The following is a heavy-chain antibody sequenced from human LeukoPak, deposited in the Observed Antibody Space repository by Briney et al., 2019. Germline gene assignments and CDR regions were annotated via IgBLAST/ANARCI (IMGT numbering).Heavy chain of an antibody. D-gene: IGHD3-16*01. CDR2: MFYYGST. CDR1: GDSISSSNYF. Sequence: SETLSLTCTVSGDSISSSNYFWGWIRQPPGKGLEWNGSMFYYGSTYYNASLKSRVTISLDTSKKQFSLKLRSVTAADTAVYYGARGGITSPLNWFDPWGQGILVTVPS. J-gene: IGHJ5*02. CDR3: ARGGITSPLNWFDP. V-gene: IGHV4-39*07.